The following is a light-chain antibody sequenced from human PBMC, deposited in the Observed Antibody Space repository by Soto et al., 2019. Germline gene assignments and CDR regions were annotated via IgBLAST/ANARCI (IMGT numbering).Light chain of an antibody. CDR2: LEGSGSY. CDR3: ETWDSNTRV. V-gene: IGLV4-60*03. CDR1: SGHSSYS. J-gene: IGLJ3*02. Sequence: QYVLTQSSSASASLGSSVKLTCTLSSGHSSYSIAWHQQQPGKAPRYLMKLEGSGSYNKGSGVPDRLSGSSSGADRYLTISNLQSEDEADYYCETWDSNTRVFGGGTKVTVL.